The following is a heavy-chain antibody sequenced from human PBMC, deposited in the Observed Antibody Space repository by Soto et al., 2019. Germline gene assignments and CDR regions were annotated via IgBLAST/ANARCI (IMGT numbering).Heavy chain of an antibody. V-gene: IGHV3-21*01. J-gene: IGHJ4*02. D-gene: IGHD3-22*01. CDR3: ARVSPSYDSSGYYCDY. CDR2: ISSSSSYI. Sequence: EVQLVESGGGLVKPGGSLRLSCAASGFTFSSYSMNWVPQAPGKGLEWVSSISSSSSYIYYADSVKGRFTISRDNAKNSRYLQMNSLRAEDTAVYYCARVSPSYDSSGYYCDYWGQGTLVTVSS. CDR1: GFTFSSYS.